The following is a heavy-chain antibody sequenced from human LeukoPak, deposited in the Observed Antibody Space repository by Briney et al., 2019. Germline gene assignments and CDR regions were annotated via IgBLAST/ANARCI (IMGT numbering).Heavy chain of an antibody. CDR2: VYSNGNT. Sequence: SATLSLTCTVSGGSINHNYWSWIRQPPGRGLEWGGYVYSNGNTNFNPSLKSRLTMSIDTSKNQFSLNVTSVTAADTAVYYCAGGTFDGPLYGTYWYFHVWGRGALVTVSS. CDR3: AGGTFDGPLYGTYWYFHV. J-gene: IGHJ2*01. V-gene: IGHV4-59*01. D-gene: IGHD1-14*01. CDR1: GGSINHNY.